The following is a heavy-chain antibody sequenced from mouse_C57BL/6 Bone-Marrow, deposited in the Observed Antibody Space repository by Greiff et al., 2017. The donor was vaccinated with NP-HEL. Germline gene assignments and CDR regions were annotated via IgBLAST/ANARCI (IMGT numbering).Heavy chain of an antibody. CDR2: INSDGGST. CDR1: EYEFTYYA. Sequence: EVKLVESGGGLVQPGASLKLSCESYEYEFTYYAMSWVRKTPGKRLELVAAINSDGGSTYYPDTMERRIIISRDNTKKTLYLQMSSLRSEYTALYYCAGHGYLSYFDVWGTGTSVTVSS. D-gene: IGHD2-2*01. V-gene: IGHV5-2*01. CDR3: AGHGYLSYFDV. J-gene: IGHJ1*03.